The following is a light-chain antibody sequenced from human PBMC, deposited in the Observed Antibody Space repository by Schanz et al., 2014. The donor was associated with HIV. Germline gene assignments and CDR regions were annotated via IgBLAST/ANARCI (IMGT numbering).Light chain of an antibody. CDR3: QSYDSSLSGWV. J-gene: IGLJ3*02. V-gene: IGLV1-40*01. Sequence: QSVLTQPPSVSGAPGQRVTISCTGGSSNIGAGFNVHWYQHVPGTAPKLLIYDNTYRPSGVSDRISGSKSGTSASLAITGLQAEDEADYFCQSYDSSLSGWVFGGGTKLTVL. CDR2: DNT. CDR1: SSNIGAGFN.